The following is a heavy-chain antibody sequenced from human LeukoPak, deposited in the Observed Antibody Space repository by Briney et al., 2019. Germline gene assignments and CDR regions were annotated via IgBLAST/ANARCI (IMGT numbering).Heavy chain of an antibody. V-gene: IGHV4-30-2*01. CDR1: GGSISSGGYY. CDR3: ARVRRRFGELLVLSAFDI. J-gene: IGHJ3*02. D-gene: IGHD3-10*01. Sequence: SQTLSLTCTVSGGSISSGGYYWSWIRQPPGKGLEWIGYIYHSGSTYYNPSLKSRVTISVDKSKNQFSLKLSSVTAADTAVYYCARVRRRFGELLVLSAFDIWGQGTMVTVSS. CDR2: IYHSGST.